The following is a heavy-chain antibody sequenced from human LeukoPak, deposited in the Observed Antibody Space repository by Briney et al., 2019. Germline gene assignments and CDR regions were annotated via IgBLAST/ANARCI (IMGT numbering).Heavy chain of an antibody. D-gene: IGHD3-10*01. J-gene: IGHJ4*02. CDR1: GGSFSGYY. V-gene: IGHV4-34*01. CDR3: ARDRGFMTADY. Sequence: PSETLSLTCAVYGGSFSGYYWSWIRQPPGKGLEWIGEINHSGSTNYNPSLKSRVTISIDTSRNQFSLKLNSLTAADTAVYHCARDRGFMTADYWGQGTLLTVSS. CDR2: INHSGST.